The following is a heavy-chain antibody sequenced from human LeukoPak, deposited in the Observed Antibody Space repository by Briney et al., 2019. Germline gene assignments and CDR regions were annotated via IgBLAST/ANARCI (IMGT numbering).Heavy chain of an antibody. CDR3: ARFSSSPRYFDL. V-gene: IGHV3-53*01. D-gene: IGHD6-6*01. Sequence: GGSLRLSCAASGFTVSSNDMSWVRQALGRGLEWVSVVYSGSSTYYTDSVKGRFTISRDNSKNTVYLQMNSLRAEDTAMYYCARFSSSPRYFDLWGRGTLVTVSS. CDR1: GFTVSSND. J-gene: IGHJ2*01. CDR2: VYSGSST.